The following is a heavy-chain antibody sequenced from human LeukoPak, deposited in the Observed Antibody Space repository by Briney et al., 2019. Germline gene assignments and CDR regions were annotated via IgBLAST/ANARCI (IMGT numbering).Heavy chain of an antibody. CDR2: INTGGTT. CDR3: ARVGPHTSYATDV. V-gene: IGHV3-66*02. D-gene: IGHD1-26*01. Sequence: PGGSLRLSCAASGFTVSNNYMNWVRQAPGKGLEWVSVINTGGTTQYADSVKGRCTISRDTSKNMLYLQMSSLTTEDTAVYYCARVGPHTSYATDVWGQGTTVTVSS. CDR1: GFTVSNNY. J-gene: IGHJ6*02.